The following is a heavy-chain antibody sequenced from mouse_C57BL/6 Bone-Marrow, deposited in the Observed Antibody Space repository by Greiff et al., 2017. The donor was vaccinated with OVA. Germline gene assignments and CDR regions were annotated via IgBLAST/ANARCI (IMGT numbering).Heavy chain of an antibody. CDR2: IYPGDGDT. D-gene: IGHD1-1*02. CDR3: ARGNYGGYHRGALFAY. V-gene: IGHV1-82*01. J-gene: IGHJ3*01. CDR1: GYAFSSSW. Sequence: QVQLQQSGPELVKPGASVKISCKASGYAFSSSWMNWVKQRPGKGLEWIGRIYPGDGDTNYNGKFKGKATLTADKSSSTAYMQLSSLTSEDSAVYFGARGNYGGYHRGALFAYWGQGTLVTVSA.